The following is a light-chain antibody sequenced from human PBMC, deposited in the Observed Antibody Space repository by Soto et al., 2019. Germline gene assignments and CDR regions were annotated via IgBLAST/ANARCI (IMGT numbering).Light chain of an antibody. Sequence: QSALTQPASVSGSPGQSITISCTGTSSDVGGYDYVSWYQQHPGKVPKLMIYEVFRRPSGISDRFSGSKSGNTASLTISGLQAKDEADYYCCSYTTASTFVFGGGTKLTVL. CDR3: CSYTTASTFV. CDR1: SSDVGGYDY. J-gene: IGLJ2*01. CDR2: EVF. V-gene: IGLV2-14*03.